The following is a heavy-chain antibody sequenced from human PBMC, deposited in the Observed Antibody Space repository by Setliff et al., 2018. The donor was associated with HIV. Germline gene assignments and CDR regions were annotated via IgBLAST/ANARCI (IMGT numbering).Heavy chain of an antibody. D-gene: IGHD3-3*01. J-gene: IGHJ4*01. Sequence: LSLTCTVSGGSISRGGRYWGWVRQHPGRGLEWVGYVYYNGESFYNPSLRGRITILQDKSKNQFSLEVRSVAAADTAIYYCASALVGGASPFDYWGQGALVTVSS. V-gene: IGHV4-31*03. CDR2: VYYNGES. CDR1: GGSISRGGRY. CDR3: ASALVGGASPFDY.